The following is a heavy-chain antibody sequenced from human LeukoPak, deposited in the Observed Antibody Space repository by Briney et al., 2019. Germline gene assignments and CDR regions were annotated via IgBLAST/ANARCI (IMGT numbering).Heavy chain of an antibody. CDR3: ARGLITIFGVVSNWFDP. J-gene: IGHJ5*02. Sequence: PSETLSLTCAVYGGSFSGYYWSWIRQPPGKGLEWIGEINHSGSTNYNPSLKSRVTISVDTSKNQFSLKLSSVTAAGTAVYYCARGLITIFGVVSNWFDPWGQGTLVTVSS. CDR2: INHSGST. D-gene: IGHD3-3*01. CDR1: GGSFSGYY. V-gene: IGHV4-34*01.